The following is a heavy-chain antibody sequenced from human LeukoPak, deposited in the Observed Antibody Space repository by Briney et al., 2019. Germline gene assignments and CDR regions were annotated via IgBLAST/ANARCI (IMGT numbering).Heavy chain of an antibody. Sequence: KASETLSLTCTVSGGSISSSSYYWGWIRQPPGKGLEWIGSIYYSGSTYYNPSLKSRVTISVDTSKNQFSLKLSSVTAADTAVYYCASLSMVRGVSYFDYWGQGTLVTVSS. CDR1: GGSISSSSYY. CDR3: ASLSMVRGVSYFDY. V-gene: IGHV4-39*07. D-gene: IGHD3-10*01. J-gene: IGHJ4*02. CDR2: IYYSGST.